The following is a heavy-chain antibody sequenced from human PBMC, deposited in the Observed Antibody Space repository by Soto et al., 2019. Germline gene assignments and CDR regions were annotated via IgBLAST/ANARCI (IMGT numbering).Heavy chain of an antibody. D-gene: IGHD5-12*01. CDR2: IWYDGSNK. Sequence: GGSLRLSCAASGFTFSSYGMHWVRQAPGKGLEWVAVIWYDGSNKYYADSVKGRFTISRDNSKNTLYLQMNSLRAEDTAVYYCAREGSAARWLQLRPGYYYYGMDVWGQGTTVTVSS. V-gene: IGHV3-33*01. J-gene: IGHJ6*02. CDR3: AREGSAARWLQLRPGYYYYGMDV. CDR1: GFTFSSYG.